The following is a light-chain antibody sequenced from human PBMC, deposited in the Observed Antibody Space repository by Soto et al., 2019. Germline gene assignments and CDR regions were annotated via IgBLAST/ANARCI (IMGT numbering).Light chain of an antibody. CDR2: DAS. Sequence: EIVLTQSPATLSLSPGERATLSCRASQSVSNYVAWYQQKPGQAPMLLIYDASNRATGIPARFSGSGSGTDFTLTISSLESEDFAGYYCQQRSNWLFGPGTKVDI. V-gene: IGKV3-11*01. J-gene: IGKJ3*01. CDR3: QQRSNWL. CDR1: QSVSNY.